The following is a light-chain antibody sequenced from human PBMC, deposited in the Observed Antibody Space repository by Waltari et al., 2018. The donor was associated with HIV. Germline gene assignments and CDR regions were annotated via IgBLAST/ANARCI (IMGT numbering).Light chain of an antibody. J-gene: IGKJ1*01. V-gene: IGKV4-1*01. CDR3: QQYYESPRT. CDR2: WAS. CDR1: QSMLDSSNNKTY. Sequence: DIVMTQSPDSLAVSLGERATIDRKSSQSMLDSSNNKTYLAWYQQKPGQPPKLLNYWASTRESGVRARITGSGSGTNFSLTIRSLQPEDVAVYHCQQYYESPRTFGQGTKVEV.